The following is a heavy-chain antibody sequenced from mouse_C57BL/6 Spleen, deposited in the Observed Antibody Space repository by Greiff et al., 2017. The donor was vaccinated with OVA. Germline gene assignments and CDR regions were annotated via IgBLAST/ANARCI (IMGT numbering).Heavy chain of an antibody. Sequence: DVMLVESGGGLVKPGGSLKLSCAASGFTFSSYAMSWVRQTPEKRLEWVATISDGGSYTYYPDNVKGRFTISRDNAKNNLYLQMSHLKSEDTAMYYCARDYYYGSSGGFFDYWGQGTTLTVSS. D-gene: IGHD1-1*01. CDR1: GFTFSSYA. CDR3: ARDYYYGSSGGFFDY. V-gene: IGHV5-4*01. J-gene: IGHJ2*01. CDR2: ISDGGSYT.